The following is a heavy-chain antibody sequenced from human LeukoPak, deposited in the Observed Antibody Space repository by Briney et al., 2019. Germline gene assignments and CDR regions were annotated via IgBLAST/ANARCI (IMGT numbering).Heavy chain of an antibody. J-gene: IGHJ6*02. D-gene: IGHD3-16*01. V-gene: IGHV4-59*08. CDR1: GGSISSYY. CDR3: ARRSGENYGGGYYYGMDV. Sequence: SETLSLTCTVSGGSISSYYWSWIRQPPGKGLEWIGYIYYSGSTNYNPSLKSRATISVDTSKNQFSLKLSSVTAADTAVYYCARRSGENYGGGYYYGMDVWGQGTTVTVSS. CDR2: IYYSGST.